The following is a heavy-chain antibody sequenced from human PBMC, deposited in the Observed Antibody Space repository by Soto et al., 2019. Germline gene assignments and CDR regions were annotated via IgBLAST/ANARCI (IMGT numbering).Heavy chain of an antibody. V-gene: IGHV1-24*01. CDR1: GYTLTELS. D-gene: IGHD5-12*01. CDR2: FDPEDGET. J-gene: IGHJ4*02. CDR3: ARETSGYVRY. Sequence: ASVKVSCKVSGYTLTELSMHWVRQAPGKGLEWMGGFDPEDGETIYAQKFQGRVTMTRNTSISTAYMELSSLRSEDTAVYYCARETSGYVRYWGQGTLVTVSS.